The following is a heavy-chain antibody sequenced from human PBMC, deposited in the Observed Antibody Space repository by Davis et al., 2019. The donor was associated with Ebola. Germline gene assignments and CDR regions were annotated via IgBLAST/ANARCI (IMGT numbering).Heavy chain of an antibody. CDR2: ISDDGNNE. J-gene: IGHJ4*02. V-gene: IGHV3-30*03. CDR3: ARDGGILRLVGDYYFDY. D-gene: IGHD3-10*01. CDR1: GFTFSNYG. Sequence: SLNLPCAASGFTFSNYGIHWVRQAPGKGLEWVAVISDDGNNEYYADSVKGRFTISRDNSKNTLYLQMNSLRPEDSAVYYCARDGGILRLVGDYYFDYWGQGTLVTVSS.